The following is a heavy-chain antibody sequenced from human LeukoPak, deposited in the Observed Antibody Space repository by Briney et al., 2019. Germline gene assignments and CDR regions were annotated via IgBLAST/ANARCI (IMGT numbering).Heavy chain of an antibody. Sequence: GGSLRLSCAASEFTFSTYAMHWVRQAPGKGLEWVAVISYDGSTTYYADSVKGRFTISRDNSKNTLYLQMNSLRAEDTAVYYCARRAGGYSHPYDYWGQGTLVTVSS. CDR3: ARRAGGYSHPYDY. CDR1: EFTFSTYA. V-gene: IGHV3-30*14. D-gene: IGHD4-23*01. J-gene: IGHJ4*02. CDR2: ISYDGSTT.